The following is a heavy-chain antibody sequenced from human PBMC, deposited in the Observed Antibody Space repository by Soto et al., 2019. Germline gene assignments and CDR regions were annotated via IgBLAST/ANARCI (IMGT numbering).Heavy chain of an antibody. J-gene: IGHJ3*02. CDR3: ARADYCSSTSCYMSDAFDI. D-gene: IGHD2-2*02. CDR1: GYTFTGYY. CDR2: INPNSGGT. V-gene: IGHV1-2*04. Sequence: ASVKVSCKASGYTFTGYYMHWVRQAPGQGLEWMGWINPNSGGTNYAQKFQGWVTMTRDTSISTAYMELSRLRSDDTAVYYCARADYCSSTSCYMSDAFDIWGQGTMVTVSS.